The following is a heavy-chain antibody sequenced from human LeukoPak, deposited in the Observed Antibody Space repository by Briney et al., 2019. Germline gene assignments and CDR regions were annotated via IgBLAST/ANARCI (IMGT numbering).Heavy chain of an antibody. CDR3: ARVSSSLAFDI. CDR1: GYTFTSYD. Sequence: ASVKVSCTASGYTFTSYDINWARQATGQGLEWMGWMNPNSGNTGYAQKFQGRVTMTRNTSISTAYMELSSLRSEDTAVYYCARVSSSLAFDIWGQGTMVTVSS. CDR2: MNPNSGNT. V-gene: IGHV1-8*01. D-gene: IGHD6-6*01. J-gene: IGHJ3*02.